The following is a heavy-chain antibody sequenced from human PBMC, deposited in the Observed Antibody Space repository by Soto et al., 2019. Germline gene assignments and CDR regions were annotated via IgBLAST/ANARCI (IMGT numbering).Heavy chain of an antibody. CDR2: VNPNSGGS. CDR1: GYTFTGYY. D-gene: IGHD5-12*01. Sequence: ASVKVSCKASGYTFTGYYIHWVRQAPGQGLEWMGWVNPNSGGSNSAQRFQGRVTMTRDTSITTAYMDLTSLTYDDTAVYYCARDNSGDDDEFDYWGQGTLVTVYS. J-gene: IGHJ4*02. CDR3: ARDNSGDDDEFDY. V-gene: IGHV1-2*02.